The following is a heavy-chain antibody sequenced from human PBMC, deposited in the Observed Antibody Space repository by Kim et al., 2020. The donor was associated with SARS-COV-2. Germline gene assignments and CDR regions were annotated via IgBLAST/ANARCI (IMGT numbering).Heavy chain of an antibody. D-gene: IGHD3-16*01. CDR1: GYSFTSYW. J-gene: IGHJ6*02. Sequence: GESLKISCKGSGYSFTSYWIGWVRQMPGKGLEWVGIIYPGDSDTRYSPSFQGQVTISADKSISTAYLQWSSLKASDTALYYFARHSESSYAYVWGSYVGGTYHYYGMDLWGQGTTVTVSS. V-gene: IGHV5-51*01. CDR2: IYPGDSDT. CDR3: ARHSESSYAYVWGSYVGGTYHYYGMDL.